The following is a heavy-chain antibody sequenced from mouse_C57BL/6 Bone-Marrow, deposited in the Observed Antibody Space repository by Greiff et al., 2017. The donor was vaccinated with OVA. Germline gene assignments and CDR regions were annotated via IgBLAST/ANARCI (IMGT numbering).Heavy chain of an antibody. Sequence: VKLMESGPELVKPGASVKISCKASGYSFTSYYIHWVKQRPGQGLEWIGWIYPGSGNTKYNEKFKGKATLTADTSSSTAYMQLSSLTSEDSAVYYCARVDYDGYYVDWYFDVWGTGTTVTVSS. CDR2: IYPGSGNT. CDR1: GYSFTSYY. D-gene: IGHD2-3*01. CDR3: ARVDYDGYYVDWYFDV. V-gene: IGHV1-66*01. J-gene: IGHJ1*03.